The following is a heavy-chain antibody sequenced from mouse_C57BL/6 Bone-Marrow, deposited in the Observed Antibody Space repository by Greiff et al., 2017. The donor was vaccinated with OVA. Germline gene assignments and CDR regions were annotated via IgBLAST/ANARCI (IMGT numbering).Heavy chain of an antibody. D-gene: IGHD2-4*01. Sequence: EVQRVESGGGLVQPGGSLKLSCAASGFTFSDYGMAWVRQAPRKGPEWVAFLSNLAYSIYYADTVTGRFTISRENAKNTLYLEMSSLRSEDTAMYYCARHPYYDYDNYAMDYWGQGTSVTVSS. J-gene: IGHJ4*01. CDR1: GFTFSDYG. CDR3: ARHPYYDYDNYAMDY. V-gene: IGHV5-15*01. CDR2: LSNLAYSI.